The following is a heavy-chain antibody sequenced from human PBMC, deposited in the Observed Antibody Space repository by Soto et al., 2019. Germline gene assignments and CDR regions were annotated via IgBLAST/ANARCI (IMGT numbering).Heavy chain of an antibody. D-gene: IGHD3-10*01. CDR1: GGSISSGGCY. CDR3: ARASVLSGYFDL. J-gene: IGHJ2*01. CDR2: IYYSGST. V-gene: IGHV4-31*03. Sequence: VQLQESGPGLVKPSQTLSLTCTVSGGSISSGGCYWRWIRQHPEKGLEWIGYIYYSGSTYYNPSRRSRVTIAVDTSKNQFALKRSSVTAADTAVYDCARASVLSGYFDLWGRGTLVTVSS.